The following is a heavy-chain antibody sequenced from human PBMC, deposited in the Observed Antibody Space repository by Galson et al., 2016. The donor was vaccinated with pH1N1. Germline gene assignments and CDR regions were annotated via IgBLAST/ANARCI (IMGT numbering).Heavy chain of an antibody. V-gene: IGHV1-69*13. Sequence: SVKLSCKASGGTFGSYGINWVRQAPGQGLEWMGGIIPTFNTAKYAQNFQVRVTITADESTTTAYMELSSLRSEDTAVYYCAREDYYDTDLSDWYFDLWGRGTLLTVSS. J-gene: IGHJ2*01. CDR1: GGTFGSYG. CDR2: IIPTFNTA. CDR3: AREDYYDTDLSDWYFDL. D-gene: IGHD3-22*01.